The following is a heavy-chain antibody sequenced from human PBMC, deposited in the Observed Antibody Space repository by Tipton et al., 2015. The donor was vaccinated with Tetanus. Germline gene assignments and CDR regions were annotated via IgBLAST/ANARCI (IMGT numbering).Heavy chain of an antibody. Sequence: LRLSCTVSGGLITTGGYSWGWIRQPPGQGLEWLGYIYQTDSTYYNPSVRSRLTLSLQRSKNQVSLKLISVTAADTAVYFCAHARSRASYWSGPEVRLLGGGDLDSWGRGTLVTVSS. D-gene: IGHD3-3*01. CDR2: IYQTDST. CDR1: GGLITTGGYS. CDR3: AHARSRASYWSGPEVRLLGGGDLDS. V-gene: IGHV4-30-2*01. J-gene: IGHJ4*02.